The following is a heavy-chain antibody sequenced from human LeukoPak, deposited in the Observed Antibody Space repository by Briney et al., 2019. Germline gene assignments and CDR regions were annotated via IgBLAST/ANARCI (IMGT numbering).Heavy chain of an antibody. CDR2: IYYSGST. Sequence: SETLSLTCTVSGGSISSSSYYWGWIRQPPGKGLEWIESIYYSGSTYYNPSLKSRVTISVDTSKNQFSLKLSSVTAADTAVYYCARSVLLWFGELTPYFDYWGQGTLVTVSS. J-gene: IGHJ4*02. D-gene: IGHD3-10*01. CDR3: ARSVLLWFGELTPYFDY. CDR1: GGSISSSSYY. V-gene: IGHV4-39*01.